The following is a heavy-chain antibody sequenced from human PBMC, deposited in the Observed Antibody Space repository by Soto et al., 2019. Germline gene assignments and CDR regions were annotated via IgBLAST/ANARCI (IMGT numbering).Heavy chain of an antibody. CDR3: ARDHGSTYYYDSSGYYYSQAGHYFDY. Sequence: GASVKVSCKASGYTFTSYYMHWVRQAPGQGLEWMGIINPSGGSTSYAQKFQGRVTMTRDTSTSTVYMELSSLRSEDTAVYYCARDHGSTYYYDSSGYYYSQAGHYFDYWGQGTLVTFSS. CDR1: GYTFTSYY. V-gene: IGHV1-46*01. CDR2: INPSGGST. J-gene: IGHJ4*02. D-gene: IGHD3-22*01.